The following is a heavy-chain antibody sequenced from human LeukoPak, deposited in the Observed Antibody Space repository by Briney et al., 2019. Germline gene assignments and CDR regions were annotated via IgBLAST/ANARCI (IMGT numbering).Heavy chain of an antibody. CDR1: GFAFSSFG. J-gene: IGHJ5*02. V-gene: IGHV3-33*01. CDR2: IWYDGTNK. Sequence: GRSLRLSCAASGFAFSSFGMHWVRQAPGKGLEWVAVIWYDGTNKYYADSVKGRFTISRDNSKNTLYLQMNSLRAEDTAVYYCARATVTRWFDPWGQGTLVTVSS. D-gene: IGHD4-17*01. CDR3: ARATVTRWFDP.